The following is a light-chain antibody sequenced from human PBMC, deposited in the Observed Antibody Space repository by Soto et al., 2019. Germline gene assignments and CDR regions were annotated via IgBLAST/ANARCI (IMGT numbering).Light chain of an antibody. Sequence: QSVLTQPPSASGTPGQRVTISCSGSSSNIGSNTVNWYQQLPGTAPKLLIYSNNQRPSGVPDRFSGSKSGTSASLAISGLQSVDLAVYYCAALHESLNGPNVVFGGGTKVTVL. J-gene: IGLJ2*01. CDR2: SNN. V-gene: IGLV1-44*01. CDR1: SSNIGSNT. CDR3: AALHESLNGPNVV.